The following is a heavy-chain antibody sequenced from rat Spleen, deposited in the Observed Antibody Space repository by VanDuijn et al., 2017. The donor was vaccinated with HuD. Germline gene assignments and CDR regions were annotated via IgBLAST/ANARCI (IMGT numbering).Heavy chain of an antibody. CDR3: ARSYGGYTQHWFAY. Sequence: QVQVKESGPGLVQPSETLSLTCTVSGFSLTKYSVSWVRQPSGKGPEWMGRMWYDGDAAYNSALKSRLSISRDTSKSQVFLKMNSLQTDDTAIYFCARSYGGYTQHWFAYWGQGTLVTVSS. J-gene: IGHJ3*01. V-gene: IGHV2-34*01. D-gene: IGHD1-11*01. CDR1: GFSLTKYS. CDR2: MWYDGDA.